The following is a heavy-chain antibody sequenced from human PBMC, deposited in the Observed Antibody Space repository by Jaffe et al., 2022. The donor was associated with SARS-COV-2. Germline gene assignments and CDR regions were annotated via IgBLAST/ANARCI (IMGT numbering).Heavy chain of an antibody. J-gene: IGHJ2*01. CDR1: GYTFTTYA. CDR3: ARSIDWYFDL. D-gene: IGHD2-15*01. Sequence: QVQLVQSGAEVKKPGASVKVSCKASGYTFTTYAINWVRQAPGQGLEWMGWISAYNGDTSYAEKVQGRVTMTADTSTNTAYMEVKSLRSDDTAVYYCARSIDWYFDLWGRGTLVTVSS. V-gene: IGHV1-18*01. CDR2: ISAYNGDT.